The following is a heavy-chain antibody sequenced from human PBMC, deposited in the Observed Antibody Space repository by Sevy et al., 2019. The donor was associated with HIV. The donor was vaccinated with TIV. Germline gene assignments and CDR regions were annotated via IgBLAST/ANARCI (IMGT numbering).Heavy chain of an antibody. CDR1: GFTLSSYS. CDR3: AREGEDYYDSSGYFDY. V-gene: IGHV3-21*01. J-gene: IGHJ4*02. Sequence: GGSLRLSCSASGFTLSSYSMNWVRQAPGKGLEWVSSISSSSSYIYYADSVKGRFTISRDNAKNSLYLQMNSLRAEDTAVYYCAREGEDYYDSSGYFDYWGQGTLVTVSS. D-gene: IGHD3-22*01. CDR2: ISSSSSYI.